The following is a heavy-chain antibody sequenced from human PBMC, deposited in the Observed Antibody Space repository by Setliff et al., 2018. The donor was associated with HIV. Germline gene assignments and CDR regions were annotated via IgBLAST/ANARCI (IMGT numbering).Heavy chain of an antibody. D-gene: IGHD1-1*01. V-gene: IGHV4-31*03. Sequence: SETLSLTCTVTGGSISSGGFYWTWIRQHPGKGLEWIGYIYYSGSTYYNPSLKSRVTISVDTSKNQFSLKLSSVTAADTAVYYCARDGRLERGRSYAFDIWGQGTKVTVSS. CDR2: IYYSGST. CDR3: ARDGRLERGRSYAFDI. J-gene: IGHJ3*02. CDR1: GGSISSGGFY.